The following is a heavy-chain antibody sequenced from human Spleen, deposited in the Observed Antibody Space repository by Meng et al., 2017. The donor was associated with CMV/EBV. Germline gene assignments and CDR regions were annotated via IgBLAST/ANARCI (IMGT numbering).Heavy chain of an antibody. Sequence: FSDYLMRWIRQAPGNWLEWFSYISSSGSTIYYADSVKGRFTISRDNAKNSLYLQMNSLTAEDTAVYFCARGSGESQLLYIVNWFFDLWGRGTLVTVSS. CDR2: ISSSGSTI. CDR3: ARGSGESQLLYIVNWFFDL. CDR1: FSDYL. D-gene: IGHD2-2*02. V-gene: IGHV3-11*04. J-gene: IGHJ2*01.